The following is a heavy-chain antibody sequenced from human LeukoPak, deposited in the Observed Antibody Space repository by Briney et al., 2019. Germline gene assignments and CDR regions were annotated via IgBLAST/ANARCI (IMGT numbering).Heavy chain of an antibody. V-gene: IGHV1-2*02. CDR1: GYTFTSNY. D-gene: IGHD3-10*01. CDR3: ARDSGERGSGSYLIAY. CDR2: ISPSGGST. J-gene: IGHJ4*02. Sequence: ASVKVSCKAFGYTFTSNYMHWVRQAPGHGPEWMGVISPSGGSTTYAQKFQGRVTMTRDTSISTAYMELSRLRSDDTAVYYCARDSGERGSGSYLIAYWGQGTLVTVSS.